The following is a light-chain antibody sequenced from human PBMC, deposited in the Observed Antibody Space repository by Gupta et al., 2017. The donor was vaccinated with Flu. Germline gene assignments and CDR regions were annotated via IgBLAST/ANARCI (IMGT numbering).Light chain of an antibody. Sequence: DIQMTQSPSSLSASVGDRISITCRANEDISTYLAWYQQKPGEVPKLLIYAASTLQSGVPSRFIGSGSGADFTLTISSLQPEDFATYYCQKDNSAPNTFGQGTRVEIK. J-gene: IGKJ1*01. CDR1: EDISTY. CDR3: QKDNSAPNT. V-gene: IGKV1-27*01. CDR2: AAS.